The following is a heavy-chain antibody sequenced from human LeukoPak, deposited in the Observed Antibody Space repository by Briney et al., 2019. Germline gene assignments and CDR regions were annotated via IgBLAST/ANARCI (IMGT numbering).Heavy chain of an antibody. CDR2: INPNSGGT. V-gene: IGHV1-2*02. CDR1: GYTFTGYY. D-gene: IGHD6-13*01. CDR3: ARSPGFDSSSWFFVFDY. Sequence: ASVKVSCKASGYTFTGYYMHWVRQAPGQGLEWMGWINPNSGGTNYAQKFQGRVTMTRDTSISTAYMELSRLRSDDTAVYYCARSPGFDSSSWFFVFDYWGQGTLVTASS. J-gene: IGHJ4*02.